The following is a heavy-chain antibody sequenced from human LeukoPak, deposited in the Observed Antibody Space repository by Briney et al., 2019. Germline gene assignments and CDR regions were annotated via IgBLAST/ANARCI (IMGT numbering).Heavy chain of an antibody. CDR2: IIPIFGTA. CDR1: GGTFSSYA. V-gene: IGHV1-69*13. D-gene: IGHD5-24*01. CDR3: ARDSELEMATNIWYY. J-gene: IGHJ4*02. Sequence: SVKVSCKASGGTFSSYAISWVRQAPGQGLEWMGGIIPIFGTANYAQKFQGRVTITADESTSTAYMELSSLRSEDTAVYYCARDSELEMATNIWYYWGQGTLVTVSS.